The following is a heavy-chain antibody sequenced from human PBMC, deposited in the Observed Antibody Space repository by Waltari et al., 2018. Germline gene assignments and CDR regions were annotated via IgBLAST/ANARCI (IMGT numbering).Heavy chain of an antibody. V-gene: IGHV4-59*01. CDR2: IYYSGST. D-gene: IGHD3-3*01. CDR1: GGSISSYY. J-gene: IGHJ5*02. Sequence: QVQLQESGPGLVKPSETLSLTCTVSGGSISSYYWCWIRQPPGKGLEWIGYIYYSGSTNYNPSLKSRVTISVDTSKNQFSLKLSSVTAADTAVYYCASMYYDFWSGLFGWFDPWGQGTLVTVSS. CDR3: ASMYYDFWSGLFGWFDP.